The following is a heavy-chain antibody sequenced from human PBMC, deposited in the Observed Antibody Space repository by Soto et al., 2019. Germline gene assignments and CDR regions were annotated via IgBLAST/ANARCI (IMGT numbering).Heavy chain of an antibody. CDR2: IIPIFGTA. V-gene: IGHV1-69*13. CDR1: GGTCSSYA. J-gene: IGHJ6*02. Sequence: GASVKVSCKASGGTCSSYAISWVRQAPGQGLEWKGGIIPIFGTANYAQKFQGRVTITADESTSTAYMELSSLRSEDTAVYYCARGFGVVTPYYYYGMDVWGQGTTVTVSS. D-gene: IGHD3-3*01. CDR3: ARGFGVVTPYYYYGMDV.